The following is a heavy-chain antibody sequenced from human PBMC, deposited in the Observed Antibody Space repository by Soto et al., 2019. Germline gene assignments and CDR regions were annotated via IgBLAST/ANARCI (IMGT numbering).Heavy chain of an antibody. V-gene: IGHV3-23*01. CDR2: IIGSGTNT. CDR3: AKGKALAGFWYFDV. D-gene: IGHD6-19*01. CDR1: GFTFSAYG. Sequence: EVQLLESGGGLVQPGGSLRLSCAAYGFTFSAYGMNWVRQAPGKGLEWVSGIIGSGTNTYYADSVKGRFTVSRDNSKNTLYLQMDSLRAEDTAFYYCAKGKALAGFWYFDVWGRGTLVTVSS. J-gene: IGHJ2*01.